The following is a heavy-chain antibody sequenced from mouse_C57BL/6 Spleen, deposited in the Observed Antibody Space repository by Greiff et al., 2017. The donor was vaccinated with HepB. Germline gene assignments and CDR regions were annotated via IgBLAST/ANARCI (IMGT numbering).Heavy chain of an antibody. D-gene: IGHD2-4*01. CDR1: GYAFSSSW. V-gene: IGHV1-82*01. CDR2: IYPGDGDT. Sequence: QVQLQQSGPELVKPGASVKISCKASGYAFSSSWMNWVKQRPGKGLEWIGRIYPGDGDTNYNGKFKGKATLTADKSSSTAYMQLSSLTSEDSAVYFCARTIWDYDGAYWGQGTLVTVSA. J-gene: IGHJ3*01. CDR3: ARTIWDYDGAY.